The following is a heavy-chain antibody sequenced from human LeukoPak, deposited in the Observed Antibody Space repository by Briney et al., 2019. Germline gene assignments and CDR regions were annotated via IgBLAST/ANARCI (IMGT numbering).Heavy chain of an antibody. J-gene: IGHJ4*02. CDR1: GGSISGSNYY. D-gene: IGHD5-24*01. Sequence: SETLSLTCTVSGGSISGSNYYWGWIRQPPGKGLEWIGSIFYTGSSYYNPSLKSRVTLSVDTSKDQFSLKRSSVTAADTAVYYCARDGYNTPGYWGQGTLVTVSS. CDR3: ARDGYNTPGY. CDR2: IFYTGSS. V-gene: IGHV4-39*07.